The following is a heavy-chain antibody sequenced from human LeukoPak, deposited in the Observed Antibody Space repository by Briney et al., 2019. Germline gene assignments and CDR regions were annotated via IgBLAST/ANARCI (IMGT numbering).Heavy chain of an antibody. CDR1: GFTFSDYC. CDR3: ARDRYYDSSGPFDY. CDR2: ISSSGNTI. J-gene: IGHJ4*02. V-gene: IGHV3-11*04. Sequence: GGSLRLSCVASGFTFSDYCMSWIRQAPGKGLEWVSYISSSGNTIYYADPVKGRFTISRDNAKNTLYLQMNSLRAEDTAVYYCARDRYYDSSGPFDYWGQGTLVTVSS. D-gene: IGHD3-22*01.